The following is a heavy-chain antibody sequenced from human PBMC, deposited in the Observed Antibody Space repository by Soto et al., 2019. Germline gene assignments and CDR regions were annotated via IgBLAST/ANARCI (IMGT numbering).Heavy chain of an antibody. CDR1: GYTFTSYY. Sequence: ASVKVSCKASGYTFTSYYMHWVRQAPGQGLEWMGIINPSGGSTSYAQKFQGRVTMTRDTSTSTGYMELSSLRSEDTAVYHCASPYSGCYYAFDIWGQGTMVTVSS. J-gene: IGHJ3*02. V-gene: IGHV1-46*01. CDR3: ASPYSGCYYAFDI. D-gene: IGHD1-26*01. CDR2: INPSGGST.